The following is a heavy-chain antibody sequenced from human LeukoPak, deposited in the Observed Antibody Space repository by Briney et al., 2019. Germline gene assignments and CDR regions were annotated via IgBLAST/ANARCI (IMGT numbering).Heavy chain of an antibody. CDR1: GGSISSSSYY. J-gene: IGHJ4*02. V-gene: IGHV4-39*07. D-gene: IGHD5-18*01. CDR3: ATVDTAMVTLDY. Sequence: SETLSLTCTVSGGSISSSSYYWGWIRQPPGKGLEWIGSIYYSGSTYYNPSLKSRVTISVDTSKNQFSLKLSSVTVADTAVYYCATVDTAMVTLDYWGQGTLVTVSS. CDR2: IYYSGST.